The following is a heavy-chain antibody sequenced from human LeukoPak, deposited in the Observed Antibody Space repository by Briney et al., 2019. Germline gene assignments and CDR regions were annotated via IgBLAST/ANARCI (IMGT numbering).Heavy chain of an antibody. J-gene: IGHJ4*02. D-gene: IGHD6-13*01. CDR3: AHYERKAAARKSFDY. V-gene: IGHV3-11*04. CDR1: GGSTNRYY. CDR2: ICSNGFTI. Sequence: LSLPCTVSGGSTNRYYWSWIRQPPRKGLEWVSYICSNGFTIYYAESVRGRFTISRDNAKNSLYLQMNSLRAEDTAVYYCAHYERKAAARKSFDYWGQGTLVTVSS.